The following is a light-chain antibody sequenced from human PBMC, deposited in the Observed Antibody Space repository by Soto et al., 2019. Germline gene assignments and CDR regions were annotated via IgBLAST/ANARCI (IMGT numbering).Light chain of an antibody. V-gene: IGKV3-15*01. Sequence: EIVMTQSPATLSVSPGERATLSCRASQSVSSNLAWYQQKPGQAPRLLIYGASTRATGIPARFSGSGSGTEFTLTISRLEPEDFAVYYCQHYGSSSNTFGQGTRLEIK. CDR2: GAS. CDR1: QSVSSN. J-gene: IGKJ5*01. CDR3: QHYGSSSNT.